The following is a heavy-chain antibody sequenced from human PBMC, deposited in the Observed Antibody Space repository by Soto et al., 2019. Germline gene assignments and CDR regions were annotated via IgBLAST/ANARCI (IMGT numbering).Heavy chain of an antibody. CDR1: GYTFTSYG. CDR2: ISAYNGNT. J-gene: IGHJ5*02. CDR3: ARDPRYFDWLPGVPNWFDP. V-gene: IGHV1-18*01. Sequence: GASVKVSCKASGYTFTSYGISWVRQAPGQGLEWMGWISAYNGNTNYAQKLQGRVTMTTDTSTSTAYMELRSLRSDDTAVYYCARDPRYFDWLPGVPNWFDPWGQGTLVTVSS. D-gene: IGHD3-9*01.